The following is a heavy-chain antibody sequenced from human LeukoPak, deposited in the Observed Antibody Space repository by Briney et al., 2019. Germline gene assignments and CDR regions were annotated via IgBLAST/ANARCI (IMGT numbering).Heavy chain of an antibody. D-gene: IGHD3-9*01. V-gene: IGHV3-66*01. CDR1: GFTVSSNY. CDR2: IYSGGST. J-gene: IGHJ4*02. Sequence: GGPLRLSCADSGFTVSSNYMRGVRQAPGKGLEGVSVIYSGGSTHYGGFVEGRFTISRNNSKNTLYLQMNSLRAEDTAVYYCARDRLHYDSLTGYPADWGQGTLVTVSS. CDR3: ARDRLHYDSLTGYPAD.